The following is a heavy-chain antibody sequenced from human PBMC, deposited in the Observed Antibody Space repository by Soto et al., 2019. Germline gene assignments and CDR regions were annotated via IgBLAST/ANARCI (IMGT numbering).Heavy chain of an antibody. Sequence: GESLKISCKGSGYSFTSYWIGWVRQMPGKGLEWMGIIYPGDSDTRYSPSFQGQVTISADKSISTAYLQWSSLKASDTAMYYCARHLTLNGGTVIIDYWGQGTLVTVSS. CDR3: ARHLTLNGGTVIIDY. J-gene: IGHJ4*02. D-gene: IGHD4-17*01. CDR2: IYPGDSDT. CDR1: GYSFTSYW. V-gene: IGHV5-51*01.